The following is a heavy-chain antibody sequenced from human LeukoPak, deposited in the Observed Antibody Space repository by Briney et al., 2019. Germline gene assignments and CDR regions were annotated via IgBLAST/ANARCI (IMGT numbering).Heavy chain of an antibody. J-gene: IGHJ3*02. Sequence: RGESLMISCQGSGCSFTSYWIGWVRQLPGTGLECRGISYPGDSDTRYSPSVHGQVTISAGRSVSTAYLQWSSLKASGTPMYYCASTSSSWSSDAFAIWGQGTTVTVSS. D-gene: IGHD6-13*01. CDR1: GCSFTSYW. CDR3: ASTSSSWSSDAFAI. V-gene: IGHV5-51*01. CDR2: SYPGDSDT.